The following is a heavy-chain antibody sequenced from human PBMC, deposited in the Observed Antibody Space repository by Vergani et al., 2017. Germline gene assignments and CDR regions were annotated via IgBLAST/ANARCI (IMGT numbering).Heavy chain of an antibody. V-gene: IGHV3-64D*06. D-gene: IGHD6-19*01. CDR2: ISSNGGST. J-gene: IGHJ4*02. Sequence: EVQLVESGGGLVQPGGSLRLSCSASGFTFSSYAMHWVRQAPGKGLEYVSAISSNGGSTYYADSVKGRFTISRDNSKNTLYLQMSSLRAEDTAVYYCVKDWTIAVAGGTFDYWGQGTLVTVSS. CDR3: VKDWTIAVAGGTFDY. CDR1: GFTFSSYA.